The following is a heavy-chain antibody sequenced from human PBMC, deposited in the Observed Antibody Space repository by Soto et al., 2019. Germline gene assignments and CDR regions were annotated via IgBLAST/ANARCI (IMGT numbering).Heavy chain of an antibody. Sequence: PSETLSLTCTVSGGSISGHYWSWIRQPPGKGLEWVGYIYSSGSTYVRLSLKSRVSMSVDPSKNQVSLRLTSVTATDTAVYYCARTPIGYCSGGTCSNWFDPWGQGTLVTVSS. D-gene: IGHD2-8*02. CDR2: IYSSGST. CDR3: ARTPIGYCSGGTCSNWFDP. J-gene: IGHJ5*02. V-gene: IGHV4-59*08. CDR1: GGSISGHY.